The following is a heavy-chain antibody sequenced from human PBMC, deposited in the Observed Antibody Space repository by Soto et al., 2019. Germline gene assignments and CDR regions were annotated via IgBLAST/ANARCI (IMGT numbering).Heavy chain of an antibody. V-gene: IGHV4-59*01. D-gene: IGHD6-19*01. CDR2: IYYSGST. J-gene: IGHJ3*02. Sequence: SETLSLTCTVSGGSISSYYWSWIRQPPGKGLEWIGYIYYSGSTNYNPSLKSRVTISVDTSKNQFSLKLSSMTAADTAVYYCARDNGQWLVIGGAFDIWGQGTMVT. CDR1: GGSISSYY. CDR3: ARDNGQWLVIGGAFDI.